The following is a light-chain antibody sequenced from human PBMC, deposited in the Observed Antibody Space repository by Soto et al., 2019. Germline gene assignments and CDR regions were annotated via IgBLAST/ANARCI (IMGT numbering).Light chain of an antibody. CDR1: QSVSSSY. CDR2: GES. CDR3: QKYGSSPWT. V-gene: IGKV3-20*01. Sequence: ELVLTQSPGTLSLSPGERATLSCRASQSVSSSYLAWYQQKPGQAPRLLIYGESSRATGIPDRFSGSGSGTDLTLTISRLEPEDFAVYYCQKYGSSPWTCGQGTKVDIK. J-gene: IGKJ1*01.